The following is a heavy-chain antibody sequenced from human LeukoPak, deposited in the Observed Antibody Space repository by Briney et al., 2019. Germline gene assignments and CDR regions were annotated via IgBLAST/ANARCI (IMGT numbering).Heavy chain of an antibody. CDR3: ARDRGRLGTPGWFDP. CDR2: IYHSGST. J-gene: IGHJ5*02. CDR1: GYSISSGYY. Sequence: PSETLSLTCTVSGYSISSGYYWGWIRQPPGKGLEWIGSIYHSGSTYYNPSLKSRVTISVDTSKNQFSLKLSSVTAADTAVYYCARDRGRLGTPGWFDPWGQGTLVTVSS. V-gene: IGHV4-38-2*02.